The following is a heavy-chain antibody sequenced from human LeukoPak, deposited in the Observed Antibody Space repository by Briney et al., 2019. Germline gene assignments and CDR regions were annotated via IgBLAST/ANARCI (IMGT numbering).Heavy chain of an antibody. V-gene: IGHV1-8*01. J-gene: IGHJ4*02. CDR2: MNPNSGNT. Sequence: ASVKVSCKASGYTFTSYDINWVRQATRQGLEWMGWMNPNSGNTGYAQKFQGRVTMTRNTSISTAYMELSSLRSEDTAVYYCARGRDYDFWSGYYFDYWGQGTLVTVSS. CDR1: GYTFTSYD. D-gene: IGHD3-3*01. CDR3: ARGRDYDFWSGYYFDY.